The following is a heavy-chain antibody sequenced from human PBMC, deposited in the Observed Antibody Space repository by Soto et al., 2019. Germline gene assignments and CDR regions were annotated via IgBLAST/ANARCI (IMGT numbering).Heavy chain of an antibody. J-gene: IGHJ4*02. CDR1: GFTFSGSA. Sequence: GGSLRLSCAASGFTFSGSAMHWVRQASGKGLEWVGRIRSKANSYATANAASVKGRLTISREDSKNTVYLKMNSLKTEDTAVYYCTRHRFDFWSGYMYYFDYWGQGTLVTVSS. CDR3: TRHRFDFWSGYMYYFDY. CDR2: IRSKANSYAT. D-gene: IGHD3-3*01. V-gene: IGHV3-73*01.